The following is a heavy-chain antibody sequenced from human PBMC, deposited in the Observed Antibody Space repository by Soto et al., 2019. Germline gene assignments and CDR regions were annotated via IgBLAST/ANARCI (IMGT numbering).Heavy chain of an antibody. Sequence: SETLSLTCTVSGGSISSYYWSWIRQPPGKGLEWIGYIYYSGSTNYNPSLKSRVTMSVDTSKNQFSLKLSSVTAADTAVYYCARQNYYDSSGYYFGYWGQGTLVTVSS. D-gene: IGHD3-22*01. J-gene: IGHJ4*02. CDR3: ARQNYYDSSGYYFGY. CDR1: GGSISSYY. V-gene: IGHV4-59*01. CDR2: IYYSGST.